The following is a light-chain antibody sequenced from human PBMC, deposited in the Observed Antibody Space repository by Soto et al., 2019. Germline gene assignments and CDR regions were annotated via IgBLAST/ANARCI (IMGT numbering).Light chain of an antibody. CDR1: QIISAS. V-gene: IGKV1-12*01. CDR2: STS. Sequence: DIQMTQSPSSVSASVGDRVTISCRASQIISASLAWYQHKPGKAPSLLIHSTSTLQRGVPSRFSGSGSGTDFTLTISGLQPDDFATYYCQHGNRFPPIFGQGTRLEI. J-gene: IGKJ5*01. CDR3: QHGNRFPPI.